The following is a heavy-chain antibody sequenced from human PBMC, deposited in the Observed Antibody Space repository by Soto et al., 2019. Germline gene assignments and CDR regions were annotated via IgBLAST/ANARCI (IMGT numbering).Heavy chain of an antibody. CDR1: GGNFSSYA. J-gene: IGHJ3*02. Sequence: QVQLVQSGAEVKKPGSSVKVSCKASGGNFSSYAISWVRQAPGQGLEWMGRIIPIFGTANYAEKFQGRVTITADESTSTAYMELSSLRSEDTAVYYCARDPQLGYYDSNPAWAFDIWGQGTMVTVSS. CDR2: IIPIFGTA. CDR3: ARDPQLGYYDSNPAWAFDI. D-gene: IGHD3-22*01. V-gene: IGHV1-69*01.